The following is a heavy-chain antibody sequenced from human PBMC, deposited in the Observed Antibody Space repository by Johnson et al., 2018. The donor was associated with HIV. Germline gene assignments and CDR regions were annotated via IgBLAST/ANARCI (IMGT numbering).Heavy chain of an antibody. D-gene: IGHD4-23*01. Sequence: QVQLVESGGGVVQPGRSLRLSCAASGFTFSSYAMNWVRQAPGEGLEWVAVISYDGSNKYYADSVKGRFTISRDNSKNTLYLQMNSLRAEDTALYYCAKARGGGGNLGMGAFDIWGQGTVVTVSS. V-gene: IGHV3-30*04. CDR3: AKARGGGGNLGMGAFDI. CDR2: ISYDGSNK. J-gene: IGHJ3*02. CDR1: GFTFSSYA.